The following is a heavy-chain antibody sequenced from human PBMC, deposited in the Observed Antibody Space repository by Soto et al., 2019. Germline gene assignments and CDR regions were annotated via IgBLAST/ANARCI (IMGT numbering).Heavy chain of an antibody. V-gene: IGHV4-31*03. CDR2: IYYSGST. CDR1: GGSISSGGYY. CDR3: ARDGTTVVTPDAFDI. Sequence: QVQLQESGPGLVKPSQTLSLTCTVSGGSISSGGYYWSWIRQHPGKGLEWIGYIYYSGSTYYNPSLTSRVTISVDTSKNQFSLKLSSVTAADTAVYYCARDGTTVVTPDAFDIWGQGTMVTVSS. J-gene: IGHJ3*02. D-gene: IGHD4-17*01.